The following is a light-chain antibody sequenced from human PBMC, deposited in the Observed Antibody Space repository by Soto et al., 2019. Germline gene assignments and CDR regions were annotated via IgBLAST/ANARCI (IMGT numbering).Light chain of an antibody. CDR3: ATWDDSLFGHV. Sequence: QSVLTQPPSASATPGQRVTISCSGRSSDVGSNTVNWYQQFPRAAPKLLIYSNDQRPSGVPDRFSASKSGTSASLAISGLQSEDEADYYCATWDDSLFGHVFGTGTKVTVL. V-gene: IGLV1-44*01. CDR1: SSDVGSNT. CDR2: SND. J-gene: IGLJ1*01.